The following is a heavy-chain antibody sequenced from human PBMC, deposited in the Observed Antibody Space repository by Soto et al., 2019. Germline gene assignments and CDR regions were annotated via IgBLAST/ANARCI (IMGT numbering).Heavy chain of an antibody. V-gene: IGHV3-33*01. D-gene: IGHD6-13*01. CDR1: GFTFSSYG. Sequence: GGSLRLSCAASGFTFSSYGIHWVRQAPGKGLEWVAVIWHDGKNKYYADSVEGRFTISRDNSKNTLYLQMNSLRAEDTAVYYCARDREYNSSMGYWGQGTLVTVSS. CDR2: IWHDGKNK. J-gene: IGHJ4*02. CDR3: ARDREYNSSMGY.